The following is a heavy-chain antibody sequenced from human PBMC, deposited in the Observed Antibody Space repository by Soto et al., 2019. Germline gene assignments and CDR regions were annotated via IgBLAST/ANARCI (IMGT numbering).Heavy chain of an antibody. CDR3: AKRSSSFTFDY. CDR2: ISGSGDFT. J-gene: IGHJ4*02. V-gene: IGHV3-23*01. CDR1: GFTFSNYA. Sequence: GGSLRLSCAASGFTFSNYAISWVRQTPGKGLEWVSVISGSGDFTYYADSVKGRFTISRDNPKNTIYLQMNSLRAEDTAVYYCAKRSSSFTFDYWGQGTLVTVSS. D-gene: IGHD6-6*01.